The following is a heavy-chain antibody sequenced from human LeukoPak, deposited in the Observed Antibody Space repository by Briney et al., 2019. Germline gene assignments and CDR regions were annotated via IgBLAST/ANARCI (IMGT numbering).Heavy chain of an antibody. CDR3: AKDMYSSFGY. J-gene: IGHJ4*02. V-gene: IGHV3-43*02. Sequence: GGSLRLSCAASGFTLDDYAMHWVRQAPGKVLEWVSPIRGDGGSTYYADSVKGRFTISTDNSKHSLDLQMNSLRTEDTALYYCAKDMYSSFGYWGQGTLVTVSS. CDR2: IRGDGGST. D-gene: IGHD2-15*01. CDR1: GFTLDDYA.